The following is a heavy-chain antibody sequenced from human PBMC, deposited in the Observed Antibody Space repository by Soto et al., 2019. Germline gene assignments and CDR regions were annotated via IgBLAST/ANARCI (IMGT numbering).Heavy chain of an antibody. Sequence: PSETLSLTCTVSGGSISSGGYYWSWIRQHPGKGLEWIGYIYYSGSTYYNPSLKSRVTISVDTSKNQFYLKLSSVTAADTAVYYCAREGEWLVHNYFDYWGQGTLVTVSS. J-gene: IGHJ4*02. D-gene: IGHD6-19*01. V-gene: IGHV4-31*03. CDR2: IYYSGST. CDR1: GGSISSGGYY. CDR3: AREGEWLVHNYFDY.